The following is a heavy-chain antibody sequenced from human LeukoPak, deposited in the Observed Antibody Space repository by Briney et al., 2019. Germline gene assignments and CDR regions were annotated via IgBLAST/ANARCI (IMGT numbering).Heavy chain of an antibody. CDR2: INHSGST. D-gene: IGHD3-10*01. V-gene: IGHV4-34*01. CDR3: ATGIWFGELLRFDP. Sequence: SETLSLTCAVYGGSFSGYYWSWLRQPPGKGLEWIGEINHSGSTNYNPSLKSRVTISVDTSKNQFSLKLSSVTAADTAVYYCATGIWFGELLRFDPWGQGTLVTVSS. J-gene: IGHJ5*02. CDR1: GGSFSGYY.